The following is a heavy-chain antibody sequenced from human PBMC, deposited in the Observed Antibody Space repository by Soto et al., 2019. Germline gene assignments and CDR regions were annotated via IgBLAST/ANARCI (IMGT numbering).Heavy chain of an antibody. V-gene: IGHV1-18*01. CDR3: AREVYYDILTDYYSPGAFDY. CDR2: ISAYNGNT. CDR1: GYTFTSYG. Sequence: ASVKVSWKASGYTFTSYGISWVRQAPGQGLEWMGWISAYNGNTNYAQKLQGRVTMTTDTSTSTAYMELRSLRSDDTAVYYCAREVYYDILTDYYSPGAFDYWGQG. J-gene: IGHJ4*02. D-gene: IGHD3-9*01.